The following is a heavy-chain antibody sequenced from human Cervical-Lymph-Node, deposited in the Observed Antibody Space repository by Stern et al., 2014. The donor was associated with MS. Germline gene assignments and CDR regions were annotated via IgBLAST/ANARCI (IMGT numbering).Heavy chain of an antibody. D-gene: IGHD6-19*01. CDR1: GDPSKNDP. CDR3: ARQDAVAGLDY. V-gene: IGHV1-69*01. CDR2: IIPILVTP. Sequence: VQLVESGAEVKKPGSSVKVSCKSSGDPSKNDPISWVRQALGQGLEWMGGIIPILVTPNYAQKFQGRVTITADGSTGTVYMEISSLRSEDTAVYYCARQDAVAGLDYWGQGTLVTVSS. J-gene: IGHJ4*02.